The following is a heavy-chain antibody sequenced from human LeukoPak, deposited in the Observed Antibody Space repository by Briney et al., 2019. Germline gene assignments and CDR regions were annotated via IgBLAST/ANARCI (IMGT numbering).Heavy chain of an antibody. V-gene: IGHV1-2*02. D-gene: IGHD6-13*01. Sequence: ASVKVSCKASGYTFTGYYMHWVRQAPGQGLEWMGWINPNSGGTNYAQKFQGRVTTTTDTSTSTAYMELRSLRSDDTAVYYCAREQQLIRGDYWGQGTLVTVSS. J-gene: IGHJ4*02. CDR2: INPNSGGT. CDR1: GYTFTGYY. CDR3: AREQQLIRGDY.